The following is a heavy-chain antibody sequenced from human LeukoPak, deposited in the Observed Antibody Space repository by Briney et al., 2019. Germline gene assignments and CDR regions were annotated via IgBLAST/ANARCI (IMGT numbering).Heavy chain of an antibody. CDR3: AGMEGLRYFDWLASTSGPSWFDP. CDR1: GGSISSHY. CDR2: IYYSGST. J-gene: IGHJ5*02. V-gene: IGHV4-59*11. D-gene: IGHD3-9*01. Sequence: SETLSLTCTVSGGSISSHYWSWIRQPPGKGLEWIGYIYYSGSTNYNPSLKSRVTISVDTSKNQFSLKLSSVTAADTAVYYCAGMEGLRYFDWLASTSGPSWFDPWGQGTLVTVTS.